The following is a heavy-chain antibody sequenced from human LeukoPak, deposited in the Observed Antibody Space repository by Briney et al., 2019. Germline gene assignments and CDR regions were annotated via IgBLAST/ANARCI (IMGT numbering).Heavy chain of an antibody. J-gene: IGHJ4*02. CDR2: INPNSGGT. D-gene: IGHD3-22*01. CDR3: ARDREYYYDSSGYLY. V-gene: IGHV1-2*02. CDR1: GYTFTGYY. Sequence: ASVKVSCKASGYTFTGYYMHWVRQAPGQGLEWMGWINPNSGGTNYAQKFQGRVTMTRDTSISTAYMELSRLRSDDTAVYYCARDREYYYDSSGYLYWGQGTLVTVSS.